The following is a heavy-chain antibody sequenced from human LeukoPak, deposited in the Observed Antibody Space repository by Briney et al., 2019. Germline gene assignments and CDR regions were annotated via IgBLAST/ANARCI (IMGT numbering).Heavy chain of an antibody. CDR2: ISAYNGNT. J-gene: IGHJ4*02. V-gene: IGHV1-18*01. CDR3: ARVLDCGGDCYSGAFDY. CDR1: GYTFTSYG. D-gene: IGHD2-21*02. Sequence: ASVKVSCKASGYTFTSYGISWVRQAPGQGLEWMGWISAYNGNTNYAQKLQGRVTMTTDTSTSTAYMELRSLRSGDTAVYYCARVLDCGGDCYSGAFDYWGQGTLVTVSS.